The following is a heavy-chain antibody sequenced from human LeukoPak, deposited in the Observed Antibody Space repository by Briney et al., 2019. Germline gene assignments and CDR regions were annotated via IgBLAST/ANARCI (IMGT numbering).Heavy chain of an antibody. J-gene: IGHJ3*02. D-gene: IGHD3-22*01. CDR2: ISDNGVGT. V-gene: IGHV3-64*01. Sequence: GGSLRLSCEVSGITFSTSVMHWVRQGPGKGLEYVSGISDNGVGTYYASSVKGGFTISRDNSKNTLYLQMDSLKDEDMAMYYCAREGHSSGYCGAFDIWGPGTMVTVSS. CDR3: AREGHSSGYCGAFDI. CDR1: GITFSTSV.